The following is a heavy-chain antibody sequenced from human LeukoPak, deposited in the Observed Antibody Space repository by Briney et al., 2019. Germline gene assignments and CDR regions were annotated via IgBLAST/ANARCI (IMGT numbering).Heavy chain of an antibody. CDR2: INPKNGYA. V-gene: IGHV1-2*02. CDR3: AKAGRSDYFLRWFDP. CDR1: GYSFTSYW. J-gene: IGHJ5*02. Sequence: GESLKISCKGSGYSFTSYWIGWVRQVPGQGVEWLGWINPKNGYATYAGDFLGRLTMTSDKSTSTISMDLISLRSDDTAIYYCAKAGRSDYFLRWFDPWGQGTLVTVSS. D-gene: IGHD3-10*01.